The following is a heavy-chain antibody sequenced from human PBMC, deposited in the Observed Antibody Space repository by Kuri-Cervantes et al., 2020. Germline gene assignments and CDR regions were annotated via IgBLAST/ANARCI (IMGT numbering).Heavy chain of an antibody. V-gene: IGHV1-2*02. CDR3: ARDNLNCGFDY. J-gene: IGHJ4*02. CDR2: IIPNSGGI. D-gene: IGHD2-21*01. Sequence: ASVKVSCKASGYTFTSYYMHWVRQAPGQGLEWMGGIIPNSGGINYAQKFQGRVTMTRDKSTSTAYMELSRLRSDDTAVYYCARDNLNCGFDYWGQGTLVTVSS. CDR1: GYTFTSYY.